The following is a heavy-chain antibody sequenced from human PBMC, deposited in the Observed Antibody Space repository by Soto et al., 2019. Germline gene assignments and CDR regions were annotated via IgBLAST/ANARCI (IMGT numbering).Heavy chain of an antibody. CDR3: AREKKDDSSGFYHFDY. D-gene: IGHD3-22*01. CDR2: IYYSGST. J-gene: IGHJ4*02. CDR1: GGSISRPDHY. V-gene: IGHV4-61*08. Sequence: SETLSLTCTVSGGSISRPDHYWSWIRQPPGKGLEWIGYIYYSGSTNYNPSLKSRVTISLDTSKNQFSLKLSSVTAAETAVYYCAREKKDDSSGFYHFDYWGQGXLVTVSS.